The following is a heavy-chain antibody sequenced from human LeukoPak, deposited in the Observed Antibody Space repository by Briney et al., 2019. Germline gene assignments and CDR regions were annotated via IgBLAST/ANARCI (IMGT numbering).Heavy chain of an antibody. J-gene: IGHJ4*02. CDR1: GYTFTSYY. CDR3: ARSNPGIAAAGSDY. Sequence: ASVKVSCKASGYTFTSYYMHWVRQAPGQGLEWMGIINPSGGSTSYAQKFQGRVTMTRDTSISTAYMELSRLRSDDTAVYYCARSNPGIAAAGSDYWGQGTLVTVSS. CDR2: INPSGGST. V-gene: IGHV1-46*01. D-gene: IGHD6-13*01.